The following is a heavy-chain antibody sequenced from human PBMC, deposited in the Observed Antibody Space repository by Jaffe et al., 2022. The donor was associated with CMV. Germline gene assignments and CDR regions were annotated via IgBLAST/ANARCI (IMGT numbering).Heavy chain of an antibody. CDR3: ARDQTYYYDSSGYPPRAFDI. CDR2: ISAYNGNT. D-gene: IGHD3-22*01. CDR1: GYTFTSYG. V-gene: IGHV1-18*04. Sequence: QVQLVQSGAEVKKPGASVKVSCKASGYTFTSYGISWVRQAPGQGLEWMGWISAYNGNTNYAQKLQGRVTMTTDTSTSTAYMELRSLRSDDTAVYYCARDQTYYYDSSGYPPRAFDIWGQGTMVTVSS. J-gene: IGHJ3*02.